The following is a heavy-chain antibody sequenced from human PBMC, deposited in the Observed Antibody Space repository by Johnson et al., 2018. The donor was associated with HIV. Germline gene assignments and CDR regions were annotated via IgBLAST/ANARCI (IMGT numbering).Heavy chain of an antibody. J-gene: IGHJ3*02. D-gene: IGHD1-26*01. CDR3: ARGPLVGATSFGYDFAFDI. Sequence: QVQLVESGGGLVKPGGSLRLSCAASGITFSDYQMSWLRQAPGKGLEWVSCIRGNGDTKSYGDSVKGRFTVSSDNSKSTLYLQMSSLRAEDTAIYYCARGPLVGATSFGYDFAFDIWGLGTMVTVSS. CDR1: GITFSDYQ. V-gene: IGHV3-11*04. CDR2: IRGNGDTK.